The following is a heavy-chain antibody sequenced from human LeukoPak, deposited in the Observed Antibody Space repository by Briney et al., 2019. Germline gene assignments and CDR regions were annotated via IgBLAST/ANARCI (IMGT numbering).Heavy chain of an antibody. V-gene: IGHV5-51*01. CDR1: GYSFTSYW. Sequence: GESLKISCKGSGYSFTSYWIGWVRQMPGKGLEWMGITYPGDSDTRYSPSFQGQVTISADKSISTAYLQWSSLKASDTAMYYCARLGGVPAASPLMFDYWGQGTLVTVSS. CDR3: ARLGGVPAASPLMFDY. CDR2: TYPGDSDT. D-gene: IGHD2-2*01. J-gene: IGHJ4*02.